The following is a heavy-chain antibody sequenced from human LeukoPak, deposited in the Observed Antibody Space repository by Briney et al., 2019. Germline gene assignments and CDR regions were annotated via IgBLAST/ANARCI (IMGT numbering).Heavy chain of an antibody. V-gene: IGHV4-34*01. D-gene: IGHD6-19*01. CDR2: INHSGST. Sequence: GSLRLSCAASGFTFSSYWMSWVRQPPGKGLEWIGEINHSGSTNYNPSLKSRVTISVDTSKNQFSLKLSSVTAADTAVYYCARRGTGSGWKTFDYWGQGTLVTVSS. CDR1: GFTFSSYW. J-gene: IGHJ4*02. CDR3: ARRGTGSGWKTFDY.